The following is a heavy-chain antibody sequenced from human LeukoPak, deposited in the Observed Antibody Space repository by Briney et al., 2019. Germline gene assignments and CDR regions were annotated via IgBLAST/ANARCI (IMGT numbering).Heavy chain of an antibody. Sequence: GGSQRLSCAASGYTFSSCAMSWVRDAPGKGLEWVSAISDQGGSTYYADSVKGRFTISRDNSKNTLHLQMNSLRDEDTAVYYCAKGGELTGYFGYWGQGTLVTVSS. CDR3: AKGGELTGYFGY. D-gene: IGHD1-26*01. CDR1: GYTFSSCA. J-gene: IGHJ4*02. CDR2: ISDQGGST. V-gene: IGHV3-23*01.